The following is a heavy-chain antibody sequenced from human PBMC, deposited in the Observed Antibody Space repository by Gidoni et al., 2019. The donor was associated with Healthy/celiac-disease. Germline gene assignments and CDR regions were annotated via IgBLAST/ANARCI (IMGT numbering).Heavy chain of an antibody. CDR1: GFTFSSYG. Sequence: QVQLVESGGGVVQPGRSLRLSCAASGFTFSSYGMHWVRQAPGKGLEWVAVISYDGSNKYYADSVKGRFTISRDNSKNTLYLQMNSLRAEDTAVYYCAKESSGWYVSPWGQGTMVTVSS. J-gene: IGHJ3*01. CDR3: AKESSGWYVSP. D-gene: IGHD6-19*01. CDR2: ISYDGSNK. V-gene: IGHV3-30*18.